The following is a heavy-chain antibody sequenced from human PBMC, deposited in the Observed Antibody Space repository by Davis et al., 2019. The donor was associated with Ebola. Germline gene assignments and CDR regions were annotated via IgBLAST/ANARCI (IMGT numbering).Heavy chain of an antibody. CDR3: TSKWAEDY. V-gene: IGHV3-73*01. J-gene: IGHJ4*02. D-gene: IGHD2-8*01. CDR1: GFTFSGSA. CDR2: IRSKANSYAT. Sequence: GESLKISCAASGFTFSGSAMHWVRQASGKGLEWVDRIRSKANSYATAYAASVKGRFTISRDDSKNTAYLQMNSLKTEDTAVYYCTSKWAEDYWGQGTLVTVSS.